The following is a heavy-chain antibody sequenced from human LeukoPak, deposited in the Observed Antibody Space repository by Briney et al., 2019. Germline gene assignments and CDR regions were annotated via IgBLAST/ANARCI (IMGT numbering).Heavy chain of an antibody. CDR1: GFTFNTYW. J-gene: IGHJ5*02. V-gene: IGHV3-7*04. Sequence: GGSLRLSCAASGFTFNTYWMSWVRQAPGKGLEWVAKMKQDGSEKYYVDSVKGRFIISRDNAENSLYLQMNSLRAEDTAVYYCARGKGPDPWGQGTLVTVSS. CDR2: MKQDGSEK. CDR3: ARGKGPDP.